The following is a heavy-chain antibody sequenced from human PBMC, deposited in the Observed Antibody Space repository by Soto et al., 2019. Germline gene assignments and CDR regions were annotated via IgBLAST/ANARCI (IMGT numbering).Heavy chain of an antibody. CDR3: ARGWLRRDYYYGMDV. V-gene: IGHV1-69*13. J-gene: IGHJ6*02. D-gene: IGHD5-12*01. Sequence: ASVKVSCKASGGTFSSYAISWVRQAPGQGLEWMGGIIPIFGTANYAQKFQGRVTITADESTSTAYMELSSLRSEDTAVYYCARGWLRRDYYYGMDVWGQGTTVTVS. CDR2: IIPIFGTA. CDR1: GGTFSSYA.